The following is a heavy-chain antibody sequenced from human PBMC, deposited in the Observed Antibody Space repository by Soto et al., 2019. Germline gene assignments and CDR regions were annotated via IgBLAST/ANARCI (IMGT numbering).Heavy chain of an antibody. Sequence: GSLRHPYGGHRLSLYRYSINWAPHGPGKGLEWVSYISSSSSTIYYADSVKGRFTISRDNAKNSLYLQMNSLRDEDTAVYYCARGMYYYDSSGWAYWGQGTLVTVS. J-gene: IGHJ4*02. CDR1: RLSLYRYS. CDR3: ARGMYYYDSSGWAY. D-gene: IGHD3-22*01. V-gene: IGHV3-48*02. CDR2: ISSSSSTI.